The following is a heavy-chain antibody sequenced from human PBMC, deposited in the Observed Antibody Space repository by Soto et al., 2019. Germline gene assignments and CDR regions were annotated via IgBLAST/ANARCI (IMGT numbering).Heavy chain of an antibody. J-gene: IGHJ4*02. CDR2: IFYSGSY. CDR1: GVSINNDDW. D-gene: IGHD2-15*01. CDR3: ARRPGGLHSNIQSPYY. Sequence: QVQLQESGPGLVKPSGTLSLTCAVSGVSINNDDWWAWVRQPPGKGLEWIGEIFYSGSYKYNPSLKTRVIISVDKSKNQFSLNLHSVTAADTAVYYCARRPGGLHSNIQSPYYWGQGTLVTVSS. V-gene: IGHV4-4*02.